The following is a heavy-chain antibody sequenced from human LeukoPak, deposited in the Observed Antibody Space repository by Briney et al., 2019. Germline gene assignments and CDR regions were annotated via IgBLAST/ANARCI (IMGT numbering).Heavy chain of an antibody. Sequence: GGSLRLSCAASGFTFSTYEMHWVRQAPGKGLEWVSYMSSSGETIYYADSVKGRFTISRDNAKNSLYLQMGSLRAEDTAVYYCARDDGGRHTSSLDYWGQGTLVAVSS. CDR2: MSSSGETI. D-gene: IGHD6-6*01. CDR1: GFTFSTYE. CDR3: ARDDGGRHTSSLDY. J-gene: IGHJ4*02. V-gene: IGHV3-48*03.